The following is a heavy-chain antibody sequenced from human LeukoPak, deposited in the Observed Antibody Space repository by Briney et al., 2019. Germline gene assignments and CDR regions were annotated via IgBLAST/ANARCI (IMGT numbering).Heavy chain of an antibody. CDR2: IIPIFGTA. J-gene: IGHJ4*02. V-gene: IGHV1-69*06. Sequence: SVKVSCKASGGTFSSYAISWVRQAPGQGLEWMGGIIPIFGTANYAQKFQGRVTITADKSTSTAYMELSSLRSEDTAVYYCATSPLHSSGWYGDYWGQGTLVTVSS. CDR1: GGTFSSYA. D-gene: IGHD6-19*01. CDR3: ATSPLHSSGWYGDY.